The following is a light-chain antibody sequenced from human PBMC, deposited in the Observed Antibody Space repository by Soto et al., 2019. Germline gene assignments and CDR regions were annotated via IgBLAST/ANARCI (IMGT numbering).Light chain of an antibody. CDR1: QSVLYTSNSKNY. Sequence: IVMTQSPDSLAVSLGERATINCKSSQSVLYTSNSKNYLAWYQQKPGQPPNVLIYWASTRESGVPDRFSGSGSGTDFTLTISSLQAEDVAVYYCQQYYTTPWTFGQGTKVEVK. CDR3: QQYYTTPWT. CDR2: WAS. V-gene: IGKV4-1*01. J-gene: IGKJ1*01.